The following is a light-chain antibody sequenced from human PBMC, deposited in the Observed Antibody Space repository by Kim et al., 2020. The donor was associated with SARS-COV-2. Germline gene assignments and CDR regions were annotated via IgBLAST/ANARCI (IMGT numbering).Light chain of an antibody. Sequence: ELTQPHSASGTPGQRVSISCSGGRSNIGGNTVHWYQKLPGTAPKLLIYSNIQRPSGVPDRFSGSKSDTSASLAISGLQSEDEAEYYCAVWDDSLNGYVFGPGTKVTVL. V-gene: IGLV1-44*01. CDR1: RSNIGGNT. CDR2: SNI. J-gene: IGLJ1*01. CDR3: AVWDDSLNGYV.